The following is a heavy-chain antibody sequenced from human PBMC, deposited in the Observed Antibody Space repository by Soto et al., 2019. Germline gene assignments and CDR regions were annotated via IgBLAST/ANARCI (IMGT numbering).Heavy chain of an antibody. CDR2: INPNSGGT. Sequence: ASVKVSCNASGYIFTDYYMHWVRPAPGQELGWMGRINPNSGGTNYAQKFQGRVTMTRDTSISTAYTELSSLRSDDTAVYYCARVKTPTILVRGSFDIGGQGTMVTVSS. J-gene: IGHJ3*02. V-gene: IGHV1-2*06. CDR1: GYIFTDYY. D-gene: IGHD1-26*01. CDR3: ARVKTPTILVRGSFDI.